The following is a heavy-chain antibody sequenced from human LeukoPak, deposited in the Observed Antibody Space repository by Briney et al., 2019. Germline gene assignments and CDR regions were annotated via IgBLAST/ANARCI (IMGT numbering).Heavy chain of an antibody. Sequence: SGPVLVKPTETLTLTCTVSGFSLSNARMGVSWIRQPPGKARGGLAHIFSNDEKSYSKSLKSRLTISKDTSKSQVVLTMTNMDPVDTATYYCARIRGTIALWFDPWGQGTLVTVSS. J-gene: IGHJ5*02. D-gene: IGHD1-26*01. CDR3: ARIRGTIALWFDP. CDR2: IFSNDEK. V-gene: IGHV2-26*02. CDR1: GFSLSNARMG.